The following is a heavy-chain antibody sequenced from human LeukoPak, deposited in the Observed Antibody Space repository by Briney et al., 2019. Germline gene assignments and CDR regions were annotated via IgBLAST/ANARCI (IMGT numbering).Heavy chain of an antibody. J-gene: IGHJ2*01. D-gene: IGHD4-17*01. V-gene: IGHV4-4*07. CDR3: ARFRSDYGDYALHYWYFDL. CDR2: IYTSGST. CDR1: GGSISSYY. Sequence: SETLSLTCTVSGGSISSYYWSWIRQPAGKGLEWIGRIYTSGSTNYNPSLKSRVTMSVDTSKNQFSLKLSSVTAADTAVYYCARFRSDYGDYALHYWYFDLWGRGTLVTVSS.